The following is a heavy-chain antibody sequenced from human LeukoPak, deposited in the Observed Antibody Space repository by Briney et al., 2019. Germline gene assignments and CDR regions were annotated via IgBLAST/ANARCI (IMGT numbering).Heavy chain of an antibody. J-gene: IGHJ5*02. CDR1: GFTFSKVW. D-gene: IGHD3-10*01. CDR2: IKRKSDGGTP. CDR3: VTGGHYFGT. V-gene: IGHV3-15*01. Sequence: GGSLRLPCAASGFTFSKVWMSWVRQAPGKGLEWVGRIKRKSDGGTPDYTPPLKGRFTISRDDSKNTLYLQMNSLKTDDTAVYHCVTGGHYFGTWGQGTLVTVSP.